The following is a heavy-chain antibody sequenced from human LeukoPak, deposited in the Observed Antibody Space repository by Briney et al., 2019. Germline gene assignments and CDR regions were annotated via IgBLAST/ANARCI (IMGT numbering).Heavy chain of an antibody. CDR3: AKDRDPYDYGSGSYYNGVFDY. V-gene: IGHV3-23*01. Sequence: GGSLRLSCAASGFTFSGFAMSWIRQAPGKGLEWVSSISRSGESTFYADSVKGRFTISRDNSKNTLYLQMNSLRAEDTAIYYCAKDRDPYDYGSGSYYNGVFDYWGQGTLVTVSS. CDR1: GFTFSGFA. CDR2: ISRSGEST. D-gene: IGHD3-10*01. J-gene: IGHJ4*02.